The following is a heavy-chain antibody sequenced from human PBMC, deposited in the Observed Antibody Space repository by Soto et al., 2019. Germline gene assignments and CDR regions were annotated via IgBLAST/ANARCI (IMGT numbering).Heavy chain of an antibody. CDR1: GFTFSSYA. J-gene: IGHJ4*02. Sequence: GGSLRLSCAASGFTFSSYAMSWVRQAPGKGLEWVSAISGSGGSTYYADSVKGRFTISRDNSKNTLYLQMNSLRAEDTAVYYCARDRPLSPYNYDILTGYQDYWGQGTLVTVSS. D-gene: IGHD3-9*01. CDR2: ISGSGGST. CDR3: ARDRPLSPYNYDILTGYQDY. V-gene: IGHV3-23*01.